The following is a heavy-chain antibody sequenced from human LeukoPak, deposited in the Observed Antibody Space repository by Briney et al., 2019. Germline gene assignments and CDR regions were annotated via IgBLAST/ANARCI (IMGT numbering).Heavy chain of an antibody. Sequence: PGGSLRLSCAASGFTFSSYSMNWVRQAPEKGLEWVSSLTRSGGSTYYADSVKGRFTISRDNSKNTLYLQMNSLRAEDTAVYYCAKAIGSSVTVADYWGQGTLVTVSS. CDR1: GFTFSSYS. CDR2: LTRSGGST. J-gene: IGHJ4*02. D-gene: IGHD2-21*02. CDR3: AKAIGSSVTVADY. V-gene: IGHV3-23*01.